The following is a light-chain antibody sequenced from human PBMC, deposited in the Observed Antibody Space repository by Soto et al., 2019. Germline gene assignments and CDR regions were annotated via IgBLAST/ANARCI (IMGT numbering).Light chain of an antibody. CDR1: QSVSTNY. Sequence: EIVLAQSPGTLSLSPGDRATLSCRASQSVSTNYLAWYQQRLGQAPRLLIYGASSRATGIPYRFSGNGSETDFTLTISRLEPEDFAVYYCHQYGSTPFTFGPGTKVDIK. J-gene: IGKJ3*01. V-gene: IGKV3-20*01. CDR3: HQYGSTPFT. CDR2: GAS.